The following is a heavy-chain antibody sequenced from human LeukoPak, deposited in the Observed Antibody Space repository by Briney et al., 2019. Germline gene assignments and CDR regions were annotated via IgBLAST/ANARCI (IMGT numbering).Heavy chain of an antibody. D-gene: IGHD2-15*01. J-gene: IGHJ3*02. Sequence: ASVKVSCKASGYTFTAYYIHWVRQAPGQGLEWMGRISPNSGGTSYAQKFQGRVTMTRDTSISTAYMELSRLRSDDPVVYYCAIAGGGSDAFDIWGQGTMVTVSS. V-gene: IGHV1-2*05. CDR3: AIAGGGSDAFDI. CDR1: GYTFTAYY. CDR2: ISPNSGGT.